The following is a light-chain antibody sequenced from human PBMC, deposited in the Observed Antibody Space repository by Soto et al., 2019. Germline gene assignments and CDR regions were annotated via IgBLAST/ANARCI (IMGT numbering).Light chain of an antibody. J-gene: IGKJ1*01. CDR1: QSVSSY. Sequence: EIVLTQSPATLSLSPGERATLSCRASQSVSSYLAWYQQKPGQAPRLLIYGSSSRATDIPDRFSGSGSGTEFTLTISSLQPDDFATYYCQHYNSYSEAFGQGTKVDIK. CDR2: GSS. V-gene: IGKV3D-15*01. CDR3: QHYNSYSEA.